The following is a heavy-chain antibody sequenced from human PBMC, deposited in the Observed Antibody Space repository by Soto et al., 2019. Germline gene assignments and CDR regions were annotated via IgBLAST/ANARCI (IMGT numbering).Heavy chain of an antibody. D-gene: IGHD3-10*01. Sequence: PGGSLRLSCAASGFTFSTYAMNWVRQAPGKGLEWVSVISGSGDTTYSADSVRGRFTSSRDNSENILFLQMNNLRVEDTATYYCAKDWFMADRYDYYYGLDVWGQGTTVTVSS. V-gene: IGHV3-23*01. CDR2: ISGSGDTT. CDR3: AKDWFMADRYDYYYGLDV. CDR1: GFTFSTYA. J-gene: IGHJ6*02.